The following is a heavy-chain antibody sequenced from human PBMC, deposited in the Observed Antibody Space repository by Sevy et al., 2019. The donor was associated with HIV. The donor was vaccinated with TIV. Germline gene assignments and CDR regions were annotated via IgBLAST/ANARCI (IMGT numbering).Heavy chain of an antibody. CDR3: ARGGGYCGSDCYSIDY. V-gene: IGHV3-33*08. Sequence: GGCLRLSCAASGFTFSSYVMHWVRQAPGKGLEWVALIWYDGTIKYYADSVKGRFTISRDNSKDTLFLQMNSLTPEDTSVYYCARGGGYCGSDCYSIDYWGQGAPVTVSS. CDR1: GFTFSSYV. CDR2: IWYDGTIK. D-gene: IGHD2-21*02. J-gene: IGHJ4*02.